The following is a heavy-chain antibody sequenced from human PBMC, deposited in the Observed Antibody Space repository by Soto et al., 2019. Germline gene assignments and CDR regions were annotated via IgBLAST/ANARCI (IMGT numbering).Heavy chain of an antibody. CDR2: IKQDGSEK. CDR1: GFTFSSYW. Sequence: GGSLRLSCAASGFTFSSYWMSWVRQAPGKGLEWVANIKQDGSEKYYVDSVKGRFTISRDNAKNSLYLQMNSLRAEDTAVYYCARDQRRRYTIFGVVKYYFDYWSQGTLVTVSS. CDR3: ARDQRRRYTIFGVVKYYFDY. D-gene: IGHD3-3*01. J-gene: IGHJ4*02. V-gene: IGHV3-7*01.